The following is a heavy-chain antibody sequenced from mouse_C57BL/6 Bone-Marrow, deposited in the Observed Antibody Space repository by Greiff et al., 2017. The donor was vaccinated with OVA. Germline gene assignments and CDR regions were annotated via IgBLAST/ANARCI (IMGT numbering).Heavy chain of an antibody. CDR1: GYTFTSYW. CDR3: AREGYPSWFAY. Sequence: QLKQPGAELVRPGSSVKLSCKASGYTFTSYWMDWVKQRPGQGLEWIGNIYPSDSETHYNQKFKDKATLTVDKSSSTAYMQLSSLTSEDSAVYYCAREGYPSWFAYWGQGTLVTVSA. D-gene: IGHD2-2*01. V-gene: IGHV1-61*01. J-gene: IGHJ3*01. CDR2: IYPSDSET.